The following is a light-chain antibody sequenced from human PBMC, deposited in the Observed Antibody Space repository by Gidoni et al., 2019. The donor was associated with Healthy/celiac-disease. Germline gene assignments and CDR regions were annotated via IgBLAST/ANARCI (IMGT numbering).Light chain of an antibody. J-gene: IGKJ2*01. V-gene: IGKV3-20*01. CDR1: QSVSSSY. CDR2: GAS. CDR3: QQYGSSPPYT. Sequence: EMLLPQSPGTLSLSPGESATLSCRASQSVSSSYLAWYQQKPGQAPRLLIYGASSRATGIPDRFSGSGSGTDFTLTISRLEPEDFAVYYCQQYGSSPPYTFGQGTKLEIK.